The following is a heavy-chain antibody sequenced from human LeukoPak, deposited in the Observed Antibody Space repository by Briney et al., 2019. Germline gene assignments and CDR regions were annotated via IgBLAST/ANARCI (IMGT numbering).Heavy chain of an antibody. CDR2: ISSDGDNK. D-gene: IGHD1-1*01. J-gene: IGHJ4*02. V-gene: IGHV3-23*01. CDR1: GFTFTNYA. Sequence: GGCFRLSCAASGFTFTNYAMAWDRQTPGKGLEWISTISSDGDNKHYADSVKGRFTISRDISKNTLFLEMNSLRAEDTAIYYCATDPQHDGDFWGQGTLVTVSS. CDR3: ATDPQHDGDF.